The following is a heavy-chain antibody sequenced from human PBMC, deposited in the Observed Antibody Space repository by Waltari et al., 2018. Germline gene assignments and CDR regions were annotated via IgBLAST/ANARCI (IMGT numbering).Heavy chain of an antibody. J-gene: IGHJ6*03. V-gene: IGHV3-48*04. D-gene: IGHD2-2*01. CDR2: ISDSSSTF. CDR3: ARGICSSTSCYYGYMDV. Sequence: EVHLVESGGDLGQPGGSLRLSCVDPGFYVGFYVMSWVRQAPGKGLEWIAFISDSSSTFYYANSVKGRFTVSRDNAKNSVFLQMNSLRTEDTATYYCARGICSSTSCYYGYMDVWGKGTTVSVSS. CDR1: GFYVGFYV.